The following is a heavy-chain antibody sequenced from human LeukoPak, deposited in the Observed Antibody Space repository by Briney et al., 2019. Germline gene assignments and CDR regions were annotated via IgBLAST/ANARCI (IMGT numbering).Heavy chain of an antibody. Sequence: PDGSLTLSCAASGFTFSNYWMNCGRQAPGKGLEWVSNIKEDGSEKYYVDSVKGRFTISRDNAKNALYLQMDSLRAEDTAVYYCARDSQHLNFDHWGQATLVTVSS. CDR3: ARDSQHLNFDH. CDR2: IKEDGSEK. CDR1: GFTFSNYW. V-gene: IGHV3-7*04. J-gene: IGHJ4*02. D-gene: IGHD3-3*02.